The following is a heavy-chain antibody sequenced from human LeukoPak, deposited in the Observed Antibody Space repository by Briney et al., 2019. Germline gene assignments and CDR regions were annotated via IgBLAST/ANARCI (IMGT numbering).Heavy chain of an antibody. D-gene: IGHD3-22*01. CDR3: TRSAVVLPYYFDY. V-gene: IGHV1-24*01. Sequence: ASEKVSCKVSGYTLTELSMHWVRQAPGKGREGMGSFDPENGETLYAQEFQGRVTLTEDTSADTAYMELISLRSEDTAVYYCTRSAVVLPYYFDYWGQGTLVTVSS. CDR1: GYTLTELS. CDR2: FDPENGET. J-gene: IGHJ4*02.